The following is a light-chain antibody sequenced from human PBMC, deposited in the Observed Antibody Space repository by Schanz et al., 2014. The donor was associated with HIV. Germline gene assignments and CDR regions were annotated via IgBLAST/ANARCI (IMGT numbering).Light chain of an antibody. CDR3: QQYNTWPRT. Sequence: EVVMTQSPGTLSVSPGERATLSCRASQSVRTKVAWYQQKPGQAPRLLIYAADTRATGIPARFSGSGSGTEFTLTISSLQSEDFAAYYCQQYNTWPRTFGQGTKVELK. CDR1: QSVRTK. CDR2: AAD. J-gene: IGKJ1*01. V-gene: IGKV3-15*01.